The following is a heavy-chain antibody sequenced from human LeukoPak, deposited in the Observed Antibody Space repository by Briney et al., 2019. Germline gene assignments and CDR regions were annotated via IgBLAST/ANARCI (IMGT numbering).Heavy chain of an antibody. J-gene: IGHJ4*02. Sequence: SQTLSHTCAISGDSVSSNSAAWNWIRQSPSRGLEWLGRTYYRSKWYNDYAVSVKSRITINPDTSKNQFSLQLNSVTPEDTAVYYCARDLSGQYCSGGSCYVFDYWGQGTLVTVSS. V-gene: IGHV6-1*01. D-gene: IGHD2-15*01. CDR3: ARDLSGQYCSGGSCYVFDY. CDR2: TYYRSKWYN. CDR1: GDSVSSNSAA.